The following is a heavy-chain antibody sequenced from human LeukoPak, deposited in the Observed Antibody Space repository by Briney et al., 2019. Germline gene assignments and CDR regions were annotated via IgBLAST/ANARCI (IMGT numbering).Heavy chain of an antibody. J-gene: IGHJ4*01. V-gene: IGHV4-59*01. Sequence: PSETLSLTCTVSGGSINSYYWSWIRQPPGKGLEWIGHVSDTGSTNYNPSLKSRVTISVDTSKNQFYLKLTSVTAADTAVYYCARTTTTSDDWGHGTLVTVSS. D-gene: IGHD4-11*01. CDR1: GGSINSYY. CDR2: VSDTGST. CDR3: ARTTTTSDD.